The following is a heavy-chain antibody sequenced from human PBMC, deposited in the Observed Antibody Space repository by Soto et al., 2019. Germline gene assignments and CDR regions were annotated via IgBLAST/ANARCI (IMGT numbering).Heavy chain of an antibody. CDR1: GYNFNNYW. V-gene: IGHV5-10-1*01. CDR2: IDPYDSYT. CDR3: ARPPLPGFGKYAMDA. Sequence: GESLKISCKGSGYNFNNYWINWVRQMPGKGLEWMGRIDPYDSYTNYSPSFQGHVTISVDTSSSTAYLQWSSLKASDTAMYYCARPPLPGFGKYAMDAWGQGTTLTVSS. J-gene: IGHJ6*02. D-gene: IGHD3-10*01.